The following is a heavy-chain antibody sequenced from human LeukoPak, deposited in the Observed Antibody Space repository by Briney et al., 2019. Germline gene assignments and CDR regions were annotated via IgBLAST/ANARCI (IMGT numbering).Heavy chain of an antibody. Sequence: GESLKISCKGSGYSFTSYWIAWVRQMPGKGLECMGILYPADSDTRYSPSFQGQVTISADKSINTAYLQWSSLKASDTAMYYCARFKDGSYYGDWFDPWGQGTLVTVSS. V-gene: IGHV5-51*01. D-gene: IGHD3-10*01. CDR1: GYSFTSYW. CDR2: LYPADSDT. CDR3: ARFKDGSYYGDWFDP. J-gene: IGHJ5*02.